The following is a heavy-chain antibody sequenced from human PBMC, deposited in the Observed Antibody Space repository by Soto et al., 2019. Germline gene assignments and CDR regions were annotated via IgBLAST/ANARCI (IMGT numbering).Heavy chain of an antibody. CDR2: ISYDGSNK. D-gene: IGHD3-16*01. V-gene: IGHV3-30*18. Sequence: QVQLVESGGGVVQPGRSLRLSCAASGFTFSSYGMHWVRQAPGKGLEWVAVISYDGSNKYYADSVKGRFTISRDNSKNTLYLQMNSLRAEDTAVYYCAKDSAGGTFDYWGQGTLVTVSS. J-gene: IGHJ4*02. CDR1: GFTFSSYG. CDR3: AKDSAGGTFDY.